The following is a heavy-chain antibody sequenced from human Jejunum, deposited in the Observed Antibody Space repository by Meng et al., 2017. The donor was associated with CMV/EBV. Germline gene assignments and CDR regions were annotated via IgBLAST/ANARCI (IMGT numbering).Heavy chain of an antibody. D-gene: IGHD5-12*01. CDR3: ARSVTTSDFDYYYGMDV. Sequence: FSDYFITWIRQAPGKGLEWIAYISNSGDTISYADSVKGRFTISRDNANNSLYLHMNSLRVEDTAVYYCARSVTTSDFDYYYGMDVWGQGTTVTVSS. CDR2: ISNSGDTI. V-gene: IGHV3-11*04. J-gene: IGHJ6*02. CDR1: FSDYF.